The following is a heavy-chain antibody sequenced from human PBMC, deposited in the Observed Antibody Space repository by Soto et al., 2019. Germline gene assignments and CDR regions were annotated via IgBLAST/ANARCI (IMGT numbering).Heavy chain of an antibody. J-gene: IGHJ4*02. Sequence: RRLSCAASGFTFSSYAMSWVRQAPGKGLEWVSAISGSGGSTYYADSVKGRFTISRDNSKNTLYLQMNSLRAEDTAVYYCAKAPPLRITMVRGAFDYWGQGTLVTVSS. CDR2: ISGSGGST. CDR3: AKAPPLRITMVRGAFDY. D-gene: IGHD3-10*01. CDR1: GFTFSSYA. V-gene: IGHV3-23*01.